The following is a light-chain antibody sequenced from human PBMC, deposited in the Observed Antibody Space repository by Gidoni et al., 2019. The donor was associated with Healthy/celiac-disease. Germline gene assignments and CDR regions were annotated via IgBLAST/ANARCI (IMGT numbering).Light chain of an antibody. J-gene: IGKJ3*01. Sequence: EIVLTQFPGTLSLSPGDRATLSCRASQSVSSSYLAWYQQKPGQAPRLLIYGAASRATDIPDRFSGSGSGTDFTLTISRLEPEDFALYYCQQYGSSPLCTFGPGTKVEIK. V-gene: IGKV3-20*01. CDR2: GAA. CDR3: QQYGSSPLCT. CDR1: QSVSSSY.